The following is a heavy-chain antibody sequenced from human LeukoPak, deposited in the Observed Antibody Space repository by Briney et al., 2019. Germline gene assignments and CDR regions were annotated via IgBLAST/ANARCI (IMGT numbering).Heavy chain of an antibody. CDR2: MNPNSGNT. D-gene: IGHD2-15*01. CDR1: GYTFTSYD. CDR3: ARYCRGGSCYSVAFDP. J-gene: IGHJ5*02. V-gene: IGHV1-8*01. Sequence: GASVKVSCKASGYTFTSYDINWVRQATGQGLEWMGWMNPNSGNTGYAQKFQGRVTMTRNTSISTAYMELSSLRSEDTAVYYCARYCRGGSCYSVAFDPWGQGTLVTVSS.